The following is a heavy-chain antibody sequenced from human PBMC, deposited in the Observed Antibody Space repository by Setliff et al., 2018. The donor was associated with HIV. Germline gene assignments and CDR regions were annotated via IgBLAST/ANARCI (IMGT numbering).Heavy chain of an antibody. J-gene: IGHJ4*02. Sequence: GASVKVSCKASGHTFTSYYMHWVRQAPGQGLEWMGIINPSGGSTRYAQKFQGRVTMTRDTSTSTVYMELSSLRSEDTAVYYCARDVGRDGYCFDHWGQGTLVTVSS. CDR1: GHTFTSYY. CDR3: ARDVGRDGYCFDH. CDR2: INPSGGST. D-gene: IGHD5-12*01. V-gene: IGHV1-46*01.